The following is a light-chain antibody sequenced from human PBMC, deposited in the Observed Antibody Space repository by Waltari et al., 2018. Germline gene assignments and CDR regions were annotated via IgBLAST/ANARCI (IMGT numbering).Light chain of an antibody. CDR2: KAS. CDR3: QQYNNYVAT. V-gene: IGKV1-5*03. J-gene: IGKJ1*01. CDR1: PSITNW. Sequence: DIQMTQSPSTLSASIGDRVTITCRASPSITNWLAWYQQKPGKAPKRLIYKASTLESGVPSRFSGSGSGTEFTLTISSLQPDDFATYYCQQYNNYVATFGQGTKVEIK.